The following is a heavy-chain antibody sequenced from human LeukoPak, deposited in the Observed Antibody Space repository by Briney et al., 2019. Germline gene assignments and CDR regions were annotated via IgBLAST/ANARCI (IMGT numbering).Heavy chain of an antibody. V-gene: IGHV1-18*01. CDR2: ISAYNGNT. D-gene: IGHD6-13*01. CDR1: GYTFTSYG. Sequence: GASVKVSCKASGYTFTSYGICWVRQAPGQGLEWMGWISAYNGNTNYAQKLQGRVTMTTDTSTSTAYMELRSLRSDDTAVYYCARGYSSTLGYYYMDVWGKGTTVTVSS. J-gene: IGHJ6*03. CDR3: ARGYSSTLGYYYMDV.